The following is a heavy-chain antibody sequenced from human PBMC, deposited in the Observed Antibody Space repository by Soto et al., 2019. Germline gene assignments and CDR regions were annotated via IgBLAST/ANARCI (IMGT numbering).Heavy chain of an antibody. CDR2: IKSKTDGGTT. J-gene: IGHJ6*02. CDR3: TTGDNLLWFGELWSYYYYYGMDV. Sequence: GGSLRLSCAASGFTFSSYSMNWVRQAPGKGLEWVGRIKSKTDGGTTDYAAPVKGRFTISRDDSKNTLYLQMNSLKTEDTAVYYCTTGDNLLWFGELWSYYYYYGMDVWGQGTTVTVSS. D-gene: IGHD3-10*01. CDR1: GFTFSSYS. V-gene: IGHV3-15*07.